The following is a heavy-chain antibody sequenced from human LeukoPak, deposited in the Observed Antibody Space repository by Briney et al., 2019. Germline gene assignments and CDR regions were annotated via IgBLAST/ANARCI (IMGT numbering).Heavy chain of an antibody. Sequence: GGCLRLSCAASGFTVSSNHMNWVRPAPGKGLEWVSIIYYGGNTFYADSVKGRFTISRDNSKNTLYLQINSLRAEDTAVYYCAALSGVGVKIGFDHWGQGALVVVSS. V-gene: IGHV3-66*01. D-gene: IGHD1-26*01. CDR3: AALSGVGVKIGFDH. CDR1: GFTVSSNH. J-gene: IGHJ4*02. CDR2: IYYGGNT.